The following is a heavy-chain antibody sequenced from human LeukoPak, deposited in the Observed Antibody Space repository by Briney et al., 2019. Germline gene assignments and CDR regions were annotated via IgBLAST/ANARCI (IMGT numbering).Heavy chain of an antibody. J-gene: IGHJ6*03. CDR3: ARHRQQLVFGYYYMDV. CDR1: GGSISSGTYY. Sequence: SETLSLTCTVSGGSISSGTYYWGWIRQPPGKGLEWIGNIYDSGSTYYNPSLKSRVTISVDTSKNQFSLKLSSVTAADTAVYYCARHRQQLVFGYYYMDVWGKGTTVTISS. D-gene: IGHD6-13*01. V-gene: IGHV4-39*01. CDR2: IYDSGST.